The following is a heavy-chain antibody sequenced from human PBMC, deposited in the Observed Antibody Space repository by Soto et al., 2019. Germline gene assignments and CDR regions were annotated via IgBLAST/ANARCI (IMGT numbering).Heavy chain of an antibody. D-gene: IGHD1-26*01. CDR3: ARAIVGAASYYYYGMDV. J-gene: IGHJ6*02. Sequence: EVQLVESGGGVVRPGGSLRLSCAASGFTFDDYGMSWVRQAPGKGLEWVSGINWNGGSTGYADSVKGRFTISRDNAKNSLYLQMNRLRAEDTALYYCARAIVGAASYYYYGMDVWGQGTTVTVSS. V-gene: IGHV3-20*04. CDR1: GFTFDDYG. CDR2: INWNGGST.